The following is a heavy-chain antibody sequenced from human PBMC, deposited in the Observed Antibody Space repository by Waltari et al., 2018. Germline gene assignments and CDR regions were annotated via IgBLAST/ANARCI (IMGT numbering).Heavy chain of an antibody. J-gene: IGHJ6*02. CDR2: NKSKTDGGKT. V-gene: IGHV3-15*01. D-gene: IGHD2-2*02. CDR1: GFTFSNAW. CDR3: TTVVPAAIKPYYGMDV. Sequence: EVQLVESGGGLVKPGGSLRLSCAASGFTFSNAWMSWVRQAPGKGLEWVGSNKSKTDGGKTDYAAPVKGRFTIARDESKNTLYLQMNSLKTEDTAVYYCTTVVPAAIKPYYGMDVWGQGTTVTVSS.